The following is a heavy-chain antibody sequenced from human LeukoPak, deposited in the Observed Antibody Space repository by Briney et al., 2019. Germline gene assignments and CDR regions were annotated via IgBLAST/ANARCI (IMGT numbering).Heavy chain of an antibody. CDR1: GFTFSSYS. CDR3: ARAHDAFDI. J-gene: IGHJ3*02. Sequence: GGSLRLSCAASGFTFSSYSMTWVRQAPGKVLEWVSSISSSSSYVYYADSVKGRFTISRDNAKNSLYLQMNSLRAEDTAVYYCARAHDAFDIWGQGTMVTVSS. V-gene: IGHV3-21*01. CDR2: ISSSSSYV.